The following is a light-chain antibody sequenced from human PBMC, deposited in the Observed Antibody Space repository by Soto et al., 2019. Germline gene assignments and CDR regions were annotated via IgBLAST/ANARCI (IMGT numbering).Light chain of an antibody. CDR3: LLSYGGVQRV. Sequence: QTVVTQEPSVTVSPGGTVTLTCGSSTGAVTSGHYPYWFQQKPGQAPRTLIYDTSNKHSWTPARFSGSLLGGKAALTLSGAQPEDESEYYCLLSYGGVQRVFGGGTKVTVL. V-gene: IGLV7-46*01. J-gene: IGLJ3*02. CDR1: TGAVTSGHY. CDR2: DTS.